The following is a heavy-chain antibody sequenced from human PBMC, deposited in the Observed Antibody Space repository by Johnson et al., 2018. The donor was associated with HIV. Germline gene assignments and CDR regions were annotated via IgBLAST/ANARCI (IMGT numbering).Heavy chain of an antibody. CDR2: VSWNNGTI. D-gene: IGHD1-26*01. Sequence: VQLVESGGNLVQPGRSLRLSCAVSGLSFDDYALHWVRQAPGKGLEWVSGVSWNNGTIGYADSVMGRFTISRDNSKNSLYLQMSSLRAEDTALYYCAKDLWELFWGGGEASHDAFDIWGQGTMVTVSS. J-gene: IGHJ3*02. CDR1: GLSFDDYA. CDR3: AKDLWELFWGGGEASHDAFDI. V-gene: IGHV3-9*01.